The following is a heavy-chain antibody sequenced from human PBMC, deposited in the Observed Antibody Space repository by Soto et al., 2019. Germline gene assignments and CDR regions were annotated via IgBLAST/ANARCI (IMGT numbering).Heavy chain of an antibody. CDR2: ISSGGSTT. V-gene: IGHV3-23*01. CDR3: VREGRGSFDF. J-gene: IGHJ3*01. CDR1: GFTFSNYA. Sequence: GGSLRLSCAASGFTFSNYAMSWVRQAPGKGLEWVSAISSGGSTTYYADSVKGRISISRDNSKNTLYLQMNSLRAEDTAVYYCVREGRGSFDFWGRGTMVTV. D-gene: IGHD5-12*01.